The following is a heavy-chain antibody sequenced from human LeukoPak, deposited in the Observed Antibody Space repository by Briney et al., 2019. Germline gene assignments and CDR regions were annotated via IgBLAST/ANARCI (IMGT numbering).Heavy chain of an antibody. CDR2: ISSSSSYI. V-gene: IGHV3-21*01. CDR1: GFTFSSYS. D-gene: IGHD6-6*01. CDR3: ARDQEYSSSSFDY. J-gene: IGHJ4*02. Sequence: GGSLRLSCAASGFTFSSYSMNWVRQAPGKGLEWVSSISSSSSYIYYADSAKGRFTISRDNAKNSLYLQMNSLRAEDTAVYYCARDQEYSSSSFDYWGQGTLVTVSS.